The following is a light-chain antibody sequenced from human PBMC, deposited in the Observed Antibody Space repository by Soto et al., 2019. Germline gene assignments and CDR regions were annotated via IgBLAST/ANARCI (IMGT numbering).Light chain of an antibody. V-gene: IGKV3-20*01. CDR1: QNFGGMF. CDR2: GSS. Sequence: DIVLTQSPGTLSLSPGERATLSCRASQNFGGMFVAWYQQKLGQAPRLLIYGSSSRATGIPDRFSGSGSGTDFTLTISRLEPEDFATYYCQQSYSTTYTFGQGTKLEIK. J-gene: IGKJ2*01. CDR3: QQSYSTTYT.